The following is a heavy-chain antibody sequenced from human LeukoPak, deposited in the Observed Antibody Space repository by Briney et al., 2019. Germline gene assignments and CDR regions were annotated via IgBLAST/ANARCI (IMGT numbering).Heavy chain of an antibody. J-gene: IGHJ4*02. CDR3: AKDTETYYDFWSGYPTWYYFDY. V-gene: IGHV3-23*01. D-gene: IGHD3-3*01. CDR1: GFTFSSYA. CDR2: ISGSGGST. Sequence: PGGSLRLSCAASGFTFSSYAMSWVRQAPVKGLEWVSAISGSGGSTYYADSVKGRFTISRDNSKNTLYLQMNSLRAEDTAVYYCAKDTETYYDFWSGYPTWYYFDYWGQGTLVTVSS.